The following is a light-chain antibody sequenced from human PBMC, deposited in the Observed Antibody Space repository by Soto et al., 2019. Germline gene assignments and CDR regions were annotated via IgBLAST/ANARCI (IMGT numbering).Light chain of an antibody. CDR1: QSVSSY. J-gene: IGKJ1*01. CDR2: DAS. Sequence: EIVLTNSPATLSLSPWERATLSCRASQSVSSYLAWYQQKAGQAPRLLIYDASNRATGIPARFSGSGSGTDFTLTISRLEPEDFAVHYCHQYGSSPATFGQATKVDIK. V-gene: IGKV3-20*01. CDR3: HQYGSSPAT.